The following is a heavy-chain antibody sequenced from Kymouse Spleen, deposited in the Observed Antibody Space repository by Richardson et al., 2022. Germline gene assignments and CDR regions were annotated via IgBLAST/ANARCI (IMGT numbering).Heavy chain of an antibody. D-gene: IGHD6-19*01. CDR1: GDSVSSNSAA. CDR2: TYYRSKWYN. CDR3: ARGYSSGWHGS*LGIVRL. J-gene: IGHJ4*02. V-gene: IGHV6-1*01. Sequence: QVQLQQSGPGLVKPSQTLSLTCAISGDSVSSNSAAWNWIRQSPSRGLEWLGRTYYRSKWYNDYAVSVKSRITINPDTSKNQFSLQLNSVTPEDTAVYYCARGYSSGWHGS*LGIVRLLGPGNPGHRLL.